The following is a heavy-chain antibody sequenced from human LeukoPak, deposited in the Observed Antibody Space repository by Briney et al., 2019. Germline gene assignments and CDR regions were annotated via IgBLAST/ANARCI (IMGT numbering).Heavy chain of an antibody. V-gene: IGHV3-73*01. Sequence: GGSLRLSCAASGFTFSGSAMHWVRQASGKGLEWVGRIRSKTNSYATAYAASVKGRFTISRDNSKNTLYLQMNSLRAEDTAVYYCAKDWGVRGAYYYYMDVWGKGTTVTISS. D-gene: IGHD3-10*01. CDR3: AKDWGVRGAYYYYMDV. J-gene: IGHJ6*03. CDR1: GFTFSGSA. CDR2: IRSKTNSYAT.